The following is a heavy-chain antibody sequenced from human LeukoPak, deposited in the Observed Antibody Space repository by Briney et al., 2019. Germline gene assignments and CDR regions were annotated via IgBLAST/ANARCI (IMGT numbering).Heavy chain of an antibody. V-gene: IGHV4-59*01. Sequence: SETLSLTCTVSGGSISSYYWSWIRQPPGKGLEWIGYIYYSGSTNYNPSLKSRVTISVDTSKSQFSLKLSSATAADTAVYYCAGSQDTAMVDYWGQGTLVTVSS. CDR2: IYYSGST. CDR3: AGSQDTAMVDY. J-gene: IGHJ4*02. D-gene: IGHD5-18*01. CDR1: GGSISSYY.